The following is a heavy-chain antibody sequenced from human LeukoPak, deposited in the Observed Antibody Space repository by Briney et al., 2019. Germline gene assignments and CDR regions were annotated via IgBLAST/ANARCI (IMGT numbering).Heavy chain of an antibody. CDR3: AKDQVPDGLYDIDY. Sequence: GGSLRLSCVASGFTFSTYAMNWVRHVPGKGLEWVSVISGGSGLIRYADSVKGRFTISRDNSKSTVYLQMNSLRAEDTAIYYCAKDQVPDGLYDIDYWGQGTLVTVSS. J-gene: IGHJ4*02. CDR1: GFTFSTYA. V-gene: IGHV3-23*01. D-gene: IGHD3-9*01. CDR2: ISGGSGLI.